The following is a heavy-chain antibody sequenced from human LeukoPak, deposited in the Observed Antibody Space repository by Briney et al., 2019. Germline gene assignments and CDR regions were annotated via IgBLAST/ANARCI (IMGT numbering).Heavy chain of an antibody. J-gene: IGHJ6*02. V-gene: IGHV5-51*01. D-gene: IGHD5-24*01. CDR1: GYIFTSYW. CDR2: IYPGDSDT. Sequence: GESLKICCKGCGYIFTSYWIGWVRQMAGKGLEWMGIIYPGDSDTRYSPSFQGQVTISADKSISTAYLQWSSLKASDTAMYYCARQEIPIYRPYMDVWRQGNTVTVSS. CDR3: ARQEIPIYRPYMDV.